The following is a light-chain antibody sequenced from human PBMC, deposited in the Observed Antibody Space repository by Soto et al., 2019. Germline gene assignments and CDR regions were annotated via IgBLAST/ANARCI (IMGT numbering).Light chain of an antibody. J-gene: IGKJ2*01. V-gene: IGKV3-20*01. CDR3: QQYGSSPPYT. Sequence: EIVLTQSPGTLSLSPGERATLSCRASQSVSSSYLAWYQQKPGQPPRLLIYGASSRATGIPDRFSGSGSGTDFTLTISRLEPEDFAVYYCQQYGSSPPYTFGQETKLEIK. CDR1: QSVSSSY. CDR2: GAS.